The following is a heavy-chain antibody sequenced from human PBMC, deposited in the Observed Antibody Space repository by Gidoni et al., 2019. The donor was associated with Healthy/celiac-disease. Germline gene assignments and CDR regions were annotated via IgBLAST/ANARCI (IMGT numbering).Heavy chain of an antibody. CDR2: ISYDGSNK. CDR1: GFTFSSYA. D-gene: IGHD2-15*01. J-gene: IGHJ6*03. CDR3: ARAGYCSGGSCYSDYYYYMDV. V-gene: IGHV3-30-3*01. Sequence: QVQLVESGGGVVQPGRSLRLSCAAPGFTFSSYAMPWVRQAPGKGLEWVAVISYDGSNKYYADSVKGRFTISRDKSKNTLYLQMNSLRAEDTAVYYCARAGYCSGGSCYSDYYYYMDVWGKGTTVTVSS.